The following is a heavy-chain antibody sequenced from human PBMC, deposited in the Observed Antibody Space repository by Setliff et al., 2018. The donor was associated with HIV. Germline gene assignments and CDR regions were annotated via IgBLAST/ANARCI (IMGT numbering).Heavy chain of an antibody. CDR3: AREGSYNDFWSGGMTLDY. D-gene: IGHD3-3*01. J-gene: IGHJ4*02. Sequence: SETLSLTCAVYGGSFSAYYWKWIRQPPGQGLEWMGEIYHSGNTNYNPSLKSRLTMSVDKSKNQFSLNLRSVTAADTAVYYCAREGSYNDFWSGGMTLDYWGQGALVTVSS. CDR1: GGSFSAYY. CDR2: IYHSGNT. V-gene: IGHV4-34*01.